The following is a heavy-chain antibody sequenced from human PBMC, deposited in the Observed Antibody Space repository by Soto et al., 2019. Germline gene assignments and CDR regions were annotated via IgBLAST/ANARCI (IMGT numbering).Heavy chain of an antibody. J-gene: IGHJ4*02. CDR3: ARRSYGPFDY. Sequence: SETLSLTCAVSGGSISSGGYSWSWIRQPPGKGLEWIGYIYHSGSTYYNPSLKSRVTISVDRSKNQFSLKLSSVTAADTAVYYCARRSYGPFDYWGQGTLVTVSS. V-gene: IGHV4-30-2*01. D-gene: IGHD5-18*01. CDR2: IYHSGST. CDR1: GGSISSGGYS.